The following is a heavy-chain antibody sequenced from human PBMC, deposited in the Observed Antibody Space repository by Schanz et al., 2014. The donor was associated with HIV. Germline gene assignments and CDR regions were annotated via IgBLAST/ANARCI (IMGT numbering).Heavy chain of an antibody. D-gene: IGHD7-27*01. CDR3: ASLETGATYYYYYYMDV. J-gene: IGHJ6*02. V-gene: IGHV3-74*01. CDR2: IKSDGSST. Sequence: VQLVESGGGVVQPGRSLRLSCAASGFTFGSYGIHWARQAPGKGLVWVSRIKSDGSSTSYADSVKGRFTISRDNAKNTLYLQMNSLRAEDTAVYYCASLETGATYYYYYYMDVWGQGTTVTVSS. CDR1: GFTFGSYG.